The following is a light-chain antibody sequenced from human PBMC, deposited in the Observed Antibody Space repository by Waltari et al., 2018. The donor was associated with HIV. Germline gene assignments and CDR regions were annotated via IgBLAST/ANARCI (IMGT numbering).Light chain of an antibody. V-gene: IGLV2-8*01. Sequence: QSALTPPPSASGSPGQSVTISCTGTSSNGGGYNYGSWDQQHPGKAPKLLIYEVTERPSGVSSRFSGSKSGYTASLTVSGLQAEDEADYYCSSYAGSRGLFGGGTKLTV. CDR1: SSNGGGYNY. CDR2: EVT. J-gene: IGLJ2*01. CDR3: SSYAGSRGL.